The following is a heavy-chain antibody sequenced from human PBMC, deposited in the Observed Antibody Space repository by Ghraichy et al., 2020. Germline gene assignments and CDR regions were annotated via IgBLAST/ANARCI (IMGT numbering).Heavy chain of an antibody. V-gene: IGHV3-21*01. J-gene: IGHJ4*02. D-gene: IGHD2-2*01. CDR1: GFTFSTYD. CDR3: ERACSSTSCRGEADY. Sequence: GGSLRLSCAASGFTFSTYDMNWVRQAPGKGLEWVSSISSTSSYIYYADSVKGRFTISRDNAKNSLYLQMNSLRAEDTAVYYCERACSSTSCRGEADYWRQGTLVTASS. CDR2: ISSTSSYI.